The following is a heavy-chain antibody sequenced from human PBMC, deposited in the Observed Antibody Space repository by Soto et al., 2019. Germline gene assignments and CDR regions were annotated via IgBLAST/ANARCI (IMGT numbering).Heavy chain of an antibody. Sequence: PGGSLRLSCAASGFTFSSYGMYWVRQAPGKGLEWVAVISYDGSNKYYADSVKGRFTISRDNSKNTLYLRMNSLRAEDTAVYYCAKDVKRSYSGSYYPFDYWGQGTLVTVSS. D-gene: IGHD1-26*01. V-gene: IGHV3-30*18. CDR2: ISYDGSNK. CDR3: AKDVKRSYSGSYYPFDY. J-gene: IGHJ4*02. CDR1: GFTFSSYG.